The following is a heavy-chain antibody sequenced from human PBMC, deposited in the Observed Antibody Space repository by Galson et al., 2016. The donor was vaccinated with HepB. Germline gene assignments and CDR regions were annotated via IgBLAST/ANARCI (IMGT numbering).Heavy chain of an antibody. D-gene: IGHD1-14*01. J-gene: IGHJ3*02. V-gene: IGHV4-59*01. CDR3: ARDPDIDAFDI. CDR2: IYYSGST. CDR1: GGSIGRYY. Sequence: SETLSLTCTVSGGSIGRYYWSWIRQPPGKGLEWIGFIYYSGSTNYNPSLKSPLTISVDTSRNQFSLKLTSVPAADTAVYNCARDPDIDAFDIWGQGTMVTVSS.